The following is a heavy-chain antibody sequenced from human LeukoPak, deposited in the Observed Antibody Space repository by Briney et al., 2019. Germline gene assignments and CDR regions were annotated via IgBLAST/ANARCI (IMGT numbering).Heavy chain of an antibody. V-gene: IGHV3-23*01. CDR2: ISGSGDST. CDR3: AKVLNWYFDL. J-gene: IGHJ2*01. CDR1: EFTFSSYS. Sequence: GGSLRLSCAASEFTFSSYSMNWVRQAPGKGLEWVSGISGSGDSTYYADSVKGRFTISRDNSKNTLYLQMNSLRAEDTAVYNCAKVLNWYFDLWGRGTLVTVSS.